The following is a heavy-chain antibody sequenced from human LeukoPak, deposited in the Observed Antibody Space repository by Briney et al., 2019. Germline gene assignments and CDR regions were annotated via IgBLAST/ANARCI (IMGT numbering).Heavy chain of an antibody. CDR2: IWYDGSNK. CDR1: GFIFSSYA. D-gene: IGHD6-19*01. J-gene: IGHJ4*02. V-gene: IGHV3-33*08. Sequence: GGSLRLSCAASGFIFSSYAMHWVRQAPGKGLEWVAVIWYDGSNKYYADSVKGRFTISRDNSKNTLYLQMNSLRAEDTAVYYCAITSSGWYYFDYWGQGTLVTVSS. CDR3: AITSSGWYYFDY.